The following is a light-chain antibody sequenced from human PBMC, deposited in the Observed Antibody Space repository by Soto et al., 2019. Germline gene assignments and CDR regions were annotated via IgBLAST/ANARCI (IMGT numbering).Light chain of an antibody. CDR2: KLS. Sequence: IQMTQSPSTLSASVGDRVTITCRASQSVSTWLAWYQQKPGKAPQLLIYKLSSLQSGVPSRFSGSGSGTEVTLTSSSLQPEDFATYYCQQHHEYAAWTFGQGTKVEIK. J-gene: IGKJ1*01. CDR3: QQHHEYAAWT. V-gene: IGKV1-5*03. CDR1: QSVSTW.